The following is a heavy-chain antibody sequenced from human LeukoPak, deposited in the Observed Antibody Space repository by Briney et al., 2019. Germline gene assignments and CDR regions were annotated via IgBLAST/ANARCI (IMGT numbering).Heavy chain of an antibody. CDR1: GYSISDGYF. D-gene: IGHD3-22*01. CDR3: AREAHGSGYLNWFAP. Sequence: SETLSLTCDVSGYSISDGYFWGWIRQSPGGGLEWIGSIHLRGRTYYNPTLRSRVTISGDSSRNQISLKLTSVTAADTAVYYGAREAHGSGYLNWFAPWGPGTLVTVST. CDR2: IHLRGRT. V-gene: IGHV4-38-2*02. J-gene: IGHJ5*02.